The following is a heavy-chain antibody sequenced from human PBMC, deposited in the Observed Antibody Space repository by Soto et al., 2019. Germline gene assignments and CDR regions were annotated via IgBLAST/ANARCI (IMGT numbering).Heavy chain of an antibody. CDR2: IFYSGTT. J-gene: IGHJ6*02. Sequence: SETLSLTCTVSGDSVSSADYYWSWIRQTPGKGLEWIGHIFYSGTTYYNPSLKSRLTISVDTSKNHFSLRLTSVTAADTAVYYCARDLWVEPELYYYGMDVWGQGTTGTVSS. V-gene: IGHV4-30-4*01. CDR3: ARDLWVEPELYYYGMDV. D-gene: IGHD1-1*01. CDR1: GDSVSSADYY.